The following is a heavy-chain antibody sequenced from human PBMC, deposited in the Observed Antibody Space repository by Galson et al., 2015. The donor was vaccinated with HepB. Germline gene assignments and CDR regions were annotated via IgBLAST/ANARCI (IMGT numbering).Heavy chain of an antibody. J-gene: IGHJ6*02. V-gene: IGHV1-69*06. D-gene: IGHD3-3*01. CDR1: GGTFSSYA. CDR2: IIPIFGTA. Sequence: SVKVSCKASGGTFSSYAISWVRQAPGQGLEWMGGIIPIFGTANYAQKFQGRVTITADKSTSTAYMELSSLRSEDTAVYYCARVTQFYDFWSGYLPYGMDVWGQGTTVTVSS. CDR3: ARVTQFYDFWSGYLPYGMDV.